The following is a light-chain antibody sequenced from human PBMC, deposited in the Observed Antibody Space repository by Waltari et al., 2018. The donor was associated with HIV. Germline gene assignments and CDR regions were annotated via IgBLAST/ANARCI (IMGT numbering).Light chain of an antibody. Sequence: QSALTQPASVSGPPGQSLTIPCTGTSSDVGSYSLVSWYQQHPGKAPKLMIYEGSKRPSGVSNRFSGSKSGNTASLTISGLQAEDEADYNCCSYAGSSIMVFGGGTKLTVL. V-gene: IGLV2-23*01. CDR3: CSYAGSSIMV. CDR1: SSDVGSYSL. J-gene: IGLJ2*01. CDR2: EGS.